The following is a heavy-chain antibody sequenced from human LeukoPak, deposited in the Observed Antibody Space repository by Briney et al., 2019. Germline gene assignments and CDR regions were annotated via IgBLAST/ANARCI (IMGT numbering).Heavy chain of an antibody. J-gene: IGHJ4*02. Sequence: GESLRLSCIGSGMNNYWMTWVRQAPGKGLESVANINKDGSEKYYLYSVKGRITISRDNIKNSVFLQINSLRAEDTGIYYCATDPNWVSHWGQGRLETLSS. CDR3: ATDPNWVSH. CDR2: INKDGSEK. D-gene: IGHD3-16*01. CDR1: GMNNYW. V-gene: IGHV3-7*01.